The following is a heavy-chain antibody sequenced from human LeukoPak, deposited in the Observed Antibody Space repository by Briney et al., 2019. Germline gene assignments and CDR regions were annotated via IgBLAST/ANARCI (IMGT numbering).Heavy chain of an antibody. CDR3: ATGLWFGEFLRDY. V-gene: IGHV1-24*01. J-gene: IGHJ4*02. CDR1: GYTLTELS. D-gene: IGHD3-10*01. CDR2: FDPEDGET. Sequence: ASVKVSCKVSGYTLTELSMHWVRQAPGKGLEWMGGFDPEDGETIYAQKFQGRVTMTEDTSTDTAYTELSSLRSEDTAVYYCATGLWFGEFLRDYWGQGTLVTVSS.